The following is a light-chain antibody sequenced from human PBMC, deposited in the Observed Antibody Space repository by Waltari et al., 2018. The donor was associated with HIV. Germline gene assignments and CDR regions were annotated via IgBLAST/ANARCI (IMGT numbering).Light chain of an antibody. CDR2: GST. J-gene: IGLJ3*02. CDR1: SFNIGAGFD. CDR3: QSYDNSPSAWV. Sequence: QYALTQPPSVSGAPGQSVTISCSGHSFNIGAGFDVHWYHRVPGAAPNLLISGSTNRPSGVPDRFSGSTSGASASLTISELQTEDEGDYFCQSYDNSPSAWVFGTGTTLTVL. V-gene: IGLV1-40*01.